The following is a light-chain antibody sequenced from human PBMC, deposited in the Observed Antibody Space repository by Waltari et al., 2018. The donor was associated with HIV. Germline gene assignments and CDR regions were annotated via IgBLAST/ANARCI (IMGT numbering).Light chain of an antibody. Sequence: QSILTQPPSVSAAPGQKVPISCSGNLSNIGNNYVAWCQQVPGTAPNVRGVEDSKRPAVTGSLFSGSKTAASATLGITGLPAGDEADYYCGTWDTILSGRVIGGGTKVTVL. CDR2: EDS. CDR3: GTWDTILSGRV. CDR1: LSNIGNNY. V-gene: IGLV1-51*02. J-gene: IGLJ2*01.